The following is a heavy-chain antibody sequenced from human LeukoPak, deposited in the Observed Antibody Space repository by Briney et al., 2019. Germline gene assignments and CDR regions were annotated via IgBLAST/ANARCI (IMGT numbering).Heavy chain of an antibody. J-gene: IGHJ4*02. D-gene: IGHD3-10*01. CDR3: ARGERITMVRGVDY. CDR1: GFTFSSYA. Sequence: PGGSLRLSRAASGFTFSSYAMHWVRQAPGKGLEWVAVISYDGSNKYYADSVKGRFTISRDNSKNTLYLQMNSLRAEDTAVYYCARGERITMVRGVDYWGQGTLVTVSS. CDR2: ISYDGSNK. V-gene: IGHV3-30*04.